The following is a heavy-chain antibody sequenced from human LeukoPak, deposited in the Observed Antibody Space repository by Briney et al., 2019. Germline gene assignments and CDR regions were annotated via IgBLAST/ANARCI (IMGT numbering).Heavy chain of an antibody. D-gene: IGHD3-22*01. CDR1: GYTFTSYG. CDR2: ISAYNGNT. V-gene: IGHV1-18*01. CDR3: ASEYYYDSGGYYDAEYFQH. Sequence: GASVKVSCKASGYTFTSYGISWVRQAPGQGLEWMGWISAYNGNTNYAQKLQGRVTMTTDTSTSTAYMELRSLRSDDTAVYYCASEYYYDSGGYYDAEYFQHWGQGTLVTVSS. J-gene: IGHJ1*01.